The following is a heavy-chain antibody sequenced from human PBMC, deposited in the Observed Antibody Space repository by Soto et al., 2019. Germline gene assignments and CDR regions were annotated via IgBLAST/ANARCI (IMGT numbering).Heavy chain of an antibody. J-gene: IGHJ5*02. CDR2: IIPIFGTA. V-gene: IGHV1-69*13. CDR1: GGTFSSYA. CDR3: ARDTPILGYCSGGSCPGWFDP. D-gene: IGHD2-15*01. Sequence: SVKVSCKASGGTFSSYAISWVRQAPGQGLEWMGGIIPIFGTANYAQKFQGRVTITADESTSTAYMELSSLRSEDTAVYYCARDTPILGYCSGGSCPGWFDPWGQGTLVTVSS.